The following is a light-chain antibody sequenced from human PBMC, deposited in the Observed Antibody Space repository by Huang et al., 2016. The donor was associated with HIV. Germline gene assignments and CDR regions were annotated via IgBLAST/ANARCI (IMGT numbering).Light chain of an antibody. Sequence: DIQMTQSPSSLSASVGDRVTITCRASQSISSYLNWYQQKPGKAPKLLIYAASSLQSGFPSRFSGSGSGTDFTLTIISLQPEDFATYYCQQSYSTPRTFGQGTKVEIK. V-gene: IGKV1-39*01. J-gene: IGKJ1*01. CDR2: AAS. CDR1: QSISSY. CDR3: QQSYSTPRT.